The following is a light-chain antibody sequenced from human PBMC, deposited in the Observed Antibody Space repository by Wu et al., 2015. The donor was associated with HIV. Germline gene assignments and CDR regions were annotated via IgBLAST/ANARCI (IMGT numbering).Light chain of an antibody. V-gene: IGKV3-11*01. CDR3: QQRRTWPLT. Sequence: ATLSLSPGERATLSCRASQNVNNYLAWYQQKPGQAPRLLVYTTSNRAKGIPARFTGSGSGTDFTLTIDSLEPEDFAVYYCQQRRTWPLTFGQGTRLEVK. CDR2: TTS. J-gene: IGKJ5*01. CDR1: QNVNNY.